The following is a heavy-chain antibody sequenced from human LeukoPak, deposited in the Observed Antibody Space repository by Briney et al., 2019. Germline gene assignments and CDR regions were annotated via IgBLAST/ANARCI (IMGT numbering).Heavy chain of an antibody. V-gene: IGHV4-4*08. CDR2: AADSGST. D-gene: IGHD2-21*01. J-gene: IGHJ4*02. CDR3: ARSLHISGPFEV. Sequence: PSETLSLTCTVSGDSMSDYFWTWIRQPPGKGLEWIGYAADSGSTYYNPSLKSRVTISVDTSKNQFSLRLSSVTAADTALYYCARSLHISGPFEVWGQGTLVTVSS. CDR1: GDSMSDYF.